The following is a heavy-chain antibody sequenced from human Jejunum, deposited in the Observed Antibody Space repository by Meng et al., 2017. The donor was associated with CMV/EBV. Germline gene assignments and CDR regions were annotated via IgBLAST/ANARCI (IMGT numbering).Heavy chain of an antibody. J-gene: IGHJ6*02. CDR2: IYHSGIT. Sequence: YSGGWIRQSGGEGLEWPASIYHSGITYYNPSLKSRVTMSVDTSKNQFSLKLTSVTAADTAVYYCARDCSTISCYMGGYYYYYGLDVWGQGTTVTVSS. D-gene: IGHD2-2*01. CDR3: ARDCSTISCYMGGYYYYYGLDV. V-gene: IGHV4-38-2*02. CDR1: YS.